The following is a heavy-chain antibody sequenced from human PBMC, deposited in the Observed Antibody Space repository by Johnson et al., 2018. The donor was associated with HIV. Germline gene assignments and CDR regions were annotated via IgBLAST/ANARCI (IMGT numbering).Heavy chain of an antibody. V-gene: IGHV3-23*04. J-gene: IGHJ3*01. Sequence: VQLVESGGGVVRPGGSLRLSCAASGFTFSSYGIHWVRQAPGKGLEWVSAISGSGGSTYYADSVKGRFTISSDNSKNTLYLQMNSLRAEDTAFYYCTRDTPPRGELLSGAFDVWGQGTMVTVSS. CDR2: ISGSGGST. CDR1: GFTFSSYG. D-gene: IGHD1-26*01. CDR3: TRDTPPRGELLSGAFDV.